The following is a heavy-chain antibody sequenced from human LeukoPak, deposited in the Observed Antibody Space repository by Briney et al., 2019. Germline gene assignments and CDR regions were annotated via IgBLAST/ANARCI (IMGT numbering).Heavy chain of an antibody. Sequence: RASVKVSCKVSGYTLTELSMHWVRQAPGKGLEWMGGFDPEDGETIYAQKFQGGVTMTEDTSTDTAYMELSSLRSEGTAVYYCPMTGYCSGGSCYGWFDPWGQGTLVTVSS. CDR3: PMTGYCSGGSCYGWFDP. J-gene: IGHJ5*02. CDR2: FDPEDGET. V-gene: IGHV1-24*01. CDR1: GYTLTELS. D-gene: IGHD2-15*01.